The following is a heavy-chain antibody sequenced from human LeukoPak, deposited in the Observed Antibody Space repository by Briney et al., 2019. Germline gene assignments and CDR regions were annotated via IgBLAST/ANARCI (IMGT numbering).Heavy chain of an antibody. V-gene: IGHV4-4*07. J-gene: IGHJ5*02. CDR2: VYSSGST. CDR3: ARGSPSTAAVPAS. CDR1: GGSICGYY. Sequence: KPSETLSLTCTVSGGSICGYYWSWIRQPAGKGLEWIGRVYSSGSTNYNPSFESRVTMSVDTSKNRISLRLSSVTAADTAVYYCARGSPSTAAVPASWGQGTLVTVSS. D-gene: IGHD6-13*01.